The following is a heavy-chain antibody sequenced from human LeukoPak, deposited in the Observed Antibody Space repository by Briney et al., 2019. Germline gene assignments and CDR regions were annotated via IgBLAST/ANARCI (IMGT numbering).Heavy chain of an antibody. J-gene: IGHJ4*02. D-gene: IGHD6-19*01. CDR2: ISDSGDRT. CDR1: GFSLSRQD. V-gene: IGHV3-23*01. CDR3: AKDARRSSGWYFFDH. Sequence: GGSLRLSCAASGFSLSRQDMGWVRQAPGKGLEWVSAISDSGDRTYYVDSVKGRFTISRDNSKNTLYLQMNSLRADDTAVYYCAKDARRSSGWYFFDHWGQGILVTVSS.